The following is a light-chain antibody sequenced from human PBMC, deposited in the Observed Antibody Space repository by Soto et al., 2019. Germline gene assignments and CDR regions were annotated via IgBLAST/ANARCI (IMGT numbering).Light chain of an antibody. CDR2: EVS. Sequence: QSALTQPGSVSGSLGQSITISCTGTSSDVGAYNYVSWYQRQPGNAPKLMISEVSNRPSGVSNRFSGSKSGNTASLIISGLQAEDEADYYCCSFTSITTYVFGTGTKVTVL. J-gene: IGLJ1*01. CDR3: CSFTSITTYV. V-gene: IGLV2-14*01. CDR1: SSDVGAYNY.